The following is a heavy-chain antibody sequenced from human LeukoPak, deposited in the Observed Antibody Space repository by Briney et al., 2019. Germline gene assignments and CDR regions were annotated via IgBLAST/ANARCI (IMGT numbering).Heavy chain of an antibody. CDR2: INQDGNSQ. V-gene: IGHV3-7*01. Sequence: GGSLRLSCEASGFAFSSYWASWVRQAPGKGLEWVANINQDGNSQNYVDSVRGRSTISKDNAKNSVYLQMNSLRAEDTAVYYCARSLWPEDYWGQGILVTVSS. CDR3: ARSLWPEDY. CDR1: GFAFSSYW. J-gene: IGHJ4*02. D-gene: IGHD2-21*01.